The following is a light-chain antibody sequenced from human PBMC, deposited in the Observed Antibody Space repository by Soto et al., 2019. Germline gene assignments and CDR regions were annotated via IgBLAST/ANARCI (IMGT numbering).Light chain of an antibody. CDR2: QDS. Sequence: SYELTQPPSVSVSPGQTASITCSGDKLGDKYACWYQQKPGQSPVLVTYQDSKRPSGIPERFSGSNSGNTATLTISGTQAMDEADYYCQAWDSSTFYVFGTGTKLTVL. J-gene: IGLJ1*01. V-gene: IGLV3-1*01. CDR3: QAWDSSTFYV. CDR1: KLGDKY.